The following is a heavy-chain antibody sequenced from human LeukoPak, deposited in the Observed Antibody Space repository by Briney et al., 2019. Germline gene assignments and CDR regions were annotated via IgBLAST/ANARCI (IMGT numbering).Heavy chain of an antibody. CDR2: ISSSNAII. CDR1: GFTFSDYY. CDR3: ARQVQEWPGGY. V-gene: IGHV3-11*01. Sequence: GGSLRLSCAASGFTFSDYYMSWIRQAPGKGLEWVSHISSSNAIIYYAGSVKGRLTISRDNAKNSLYLQMNSLRAEDTAMYYCARQVQEWPGGYWGQGTLVTVSS. J-gene: IGHJ4*02. D-gene: IGHD1-1*01.